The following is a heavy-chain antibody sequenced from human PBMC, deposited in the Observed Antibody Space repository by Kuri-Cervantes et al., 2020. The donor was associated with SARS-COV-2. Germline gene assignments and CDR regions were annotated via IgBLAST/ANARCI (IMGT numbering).Heavy chain of an antibody. CDR3: AREGVLEWLLLGTFGMDV. CDR1: GFTFSDHY. V-gene: IGHV3-23*01. D-gene: IGHD3-3*01. Sequence: GGSLRLSCAASGFTFSDHYMDWVRQAPGKGLEWVSAISGSGGSTYYADSVKGRFTISRDNSKNTLYLQMNSLRAEDTAVYYCAREGVLEWLLLGTFGMDVWGQGTTVTVSS. CDR2: ISGSGGST. J-gene: IGHJ6*02.